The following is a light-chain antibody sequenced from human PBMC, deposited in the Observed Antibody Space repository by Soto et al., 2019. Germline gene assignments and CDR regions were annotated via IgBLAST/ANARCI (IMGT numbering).Light chain of an antibody. CDR3: NSYTTSSTYV. CDR1: SSDVGGYNY. J-gene: IGLJ1*01. Sequence: QSVLTQPASVSGSPGQPITISCTGTSSDVGGYNYVSWYQQHPGKAPKVMIYDVSNRPSGVSNRFSGSKSGNTASLTISGLQDEDEADYYCNSYTTSSTYVFGTGTKVTVL. CDR2: DVS. V-gene: IGLV2-14*01.